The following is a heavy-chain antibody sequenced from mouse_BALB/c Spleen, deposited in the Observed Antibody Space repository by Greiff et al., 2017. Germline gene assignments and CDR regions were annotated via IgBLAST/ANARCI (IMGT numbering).Heavy chain of an antibody. J-gene: IGHJ4*01. CDR1: GFTFSSYA. Sequence: EVKLVESGGGLVKPGGSLKLSCAASGFTFSSYAMSWVRQTPEKRLEWVATISSGGSYTYYPDSVKGRFTISRDNAKNTLYLQMSSLRSEDTAMYYCARHFSYDYDYAMDYWGQGTSVTVSS. V-gene: IGHV5-9-3*01. CDR2: ISSGGSYT. D-gene: IGHD2-4*01. CDR3: ARHFSYDYDYAMDY.